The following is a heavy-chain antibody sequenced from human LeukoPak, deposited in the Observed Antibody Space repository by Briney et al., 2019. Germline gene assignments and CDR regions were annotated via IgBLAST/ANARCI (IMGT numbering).Heavy chain of an antibody. CDR3: ARLEHYYGSATGWFDP. D-gene: IGHD3-10*01. V-gene: IGHV1-69*13. CDR2: IIPIFGTA. CDR1: GYTFTSYG. J-gene: IGHJ5*02. Sequence: ASVKVSCKASGYTFTSYGISWVRQAPGQGLEWMGGIIPIFGTANYAQKFQGRVTITADESTSTAYMELSSLRSEDTAVYYCARLEHYYGSATGWFDPWGQGTLVTVSS.